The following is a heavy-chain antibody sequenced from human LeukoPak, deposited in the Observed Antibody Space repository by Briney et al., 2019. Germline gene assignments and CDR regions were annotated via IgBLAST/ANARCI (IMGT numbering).Heavy chain of an antibody. V-gene: IGHV3-48*04. CDR3: ARVVGELRWFDP. Sequence: GGSLTLSCEVSGLTSSDHPMNWVRQAPGKGLEWVSYISGGTRLVIYYAESVKGRFTISRDNAKNSLYLQMIRLRAEDTAVYYCARVVGELRWFDPWGQGTLVTVSS. D-gene: IGHD1-26*01. J-gene: IGHJ5*02. CDR1: GLTSSDHP. CDR2: ISGGTRLVI.